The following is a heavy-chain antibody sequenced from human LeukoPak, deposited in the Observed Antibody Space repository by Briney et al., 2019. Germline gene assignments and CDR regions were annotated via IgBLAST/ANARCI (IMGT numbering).Heavy chain of an antibody. Sequence: GESLKISCKGSGYTFTDYYMHWVRQAPGQGLEWMGWINPNTGGTNYAQMFQGRVTMTRDTSISTAYMELTGLRYDDTAMYFCARKGGPRVNAFDFWGQGTMVTVSS. CDR1: GYTFTDYY. J-gene: IGHJ3*01. D-gene: IGHD1-14*01. CDR2: INPNTGGT. V-gene: IGHV1-2*02. CDR3: ARKGGPRVNAFDF.